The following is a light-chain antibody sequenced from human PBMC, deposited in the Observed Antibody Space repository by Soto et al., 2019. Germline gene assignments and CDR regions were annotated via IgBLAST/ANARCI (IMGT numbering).Light chain of an antibody. CDR1: SSDVGGYNY. CDR2: DVS. J-gene: IGLJ2*01. Sequence: QSALTQPASVSGSPGQSITISCTGTSSDVGGYNYVSWYQQHPGKAPKLMIYDVSNRPSGVCNRFSGSKSGNTASLTISGLQAEDEADYYCSSYTSSSTPVFGGGTKVTVL. CDR3: SSYTSSSTPV. V-gene: IGLV2-14*01.